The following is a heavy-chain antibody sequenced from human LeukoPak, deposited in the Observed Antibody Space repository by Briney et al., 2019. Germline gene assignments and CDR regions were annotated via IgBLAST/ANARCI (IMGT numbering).Heavy chain of an antibody. V-gene: IGHV3-48*04. CDR3: AKGGRGLSTIYSILYYFDY. CDR1: GFTFSTYS. D-gene: IGHD2-15*01. CDR2: IRSRDRTI. Sequence: GGSLRLSCAASGFTFSTYSINWVRQAPGKGLEWVSYIRSRDRTIYYADSVKGRFTISRDNAKNSLYLQMNSLRAEDTALYYCAKGGRGLSTIYSILYYFDYWGQGTLVTVSS. J-gene: IGHJ4*02.